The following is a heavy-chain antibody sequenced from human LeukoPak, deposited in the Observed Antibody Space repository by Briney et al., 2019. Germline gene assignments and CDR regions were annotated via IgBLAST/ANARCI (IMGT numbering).Heavy chain of an antibody. D-gene: IGHD1-26*01. Sequence: GRSLRLSCAASGFTFSSYGMHWVRQAPGKGLEWVAVIWYDGSNKYYADSVKGRFTISRDNSKNTLYLQMNSLRAEDTAVYYCARDSIVGAFDYWGQGTLVTVSS. V-gene: IGHV3-33*01. J-gene: IGHJ4*02. CDR2: IWYDGSNK. CDR1: GFTFSSYG. CDR3: ARDSIVGAFDY.